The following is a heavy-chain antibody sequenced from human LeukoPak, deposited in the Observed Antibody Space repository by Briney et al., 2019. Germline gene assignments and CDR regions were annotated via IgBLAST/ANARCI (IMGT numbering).Heavy chain of an antibody. J-gene: IGHJ4*02. Sequence: GGSLRLSCAASGFTFSTYATSWVRQAPGKGLEWVSAISGSGGSTYYADSVKGRFTISRDNSKNTLYLQMNSLRAEDTAVYYCADHVVLRRFDCWGQGTLVTVSS. CDR3: ADHVVLRRFDC. CDR1: GFTFSTYA. D-gene: IGHD6-6*01. CDR2: ISGSGGST. V-gene: IGHV3-23*01.